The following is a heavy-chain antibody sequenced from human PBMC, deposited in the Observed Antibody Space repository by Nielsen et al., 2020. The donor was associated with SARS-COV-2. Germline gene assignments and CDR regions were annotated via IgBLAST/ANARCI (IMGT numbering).Heavy chain of an antibody. CDR2: IYSGGST. Sequence: GESLKISCAASGFTVSSNYMSWVRQAPGKGLEWVSVIYSGGSTYYADSVKGRFTISRDNSKSTLYLQLNSLRAEDTAVYYCTKWDTALTYWGQGTLVTVSS. CDR3: TKWDTALTY. CDR1: GFTVSSNY. J-gene: IGHJ4*02. D-gene: IGHD5-18*01. V-gene: IGHV3-53*01.